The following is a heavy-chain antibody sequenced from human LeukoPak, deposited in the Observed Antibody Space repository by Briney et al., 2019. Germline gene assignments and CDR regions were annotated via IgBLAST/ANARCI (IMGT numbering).Heavy chain of an antibody. V-gene: IGHV1-2*02. CDR1: GYTFTGYY. CDR3: AKENYRFDY. Sequence: GASVKVSCKASGYTFTGYYLHWVRQAPGQGLEWMGWINPKSGGTKYAQKFQGRLTMTRDTSISTAYMELSRLRSANTPVYYCAKENYRFDYWGQGTLVTVSS. D-gene: IGHD5-24*01. J-gene: IGHJ4*02. CDR2: INPKSGGT.